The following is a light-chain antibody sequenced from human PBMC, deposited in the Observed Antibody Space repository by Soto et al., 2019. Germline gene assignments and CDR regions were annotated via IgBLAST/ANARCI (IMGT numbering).Light chain of an antibody. CDR1: SSDVGGCNY. CDR2: DVR. J-gene: IGLJ3*02. Sequence: QSVLTQPASVSRSPGQSITISCIGTSSDVGGCNYVSWYQEHPGKAPKLIIFDVRDRPSGVSDRFSGSKSGNTASLTISGLQVEDEAHYYCSSYTSSTPLVFGGGTKLTVL. V-gene: IGLV2-14*01. CDR3: SSYTSSTPLV.